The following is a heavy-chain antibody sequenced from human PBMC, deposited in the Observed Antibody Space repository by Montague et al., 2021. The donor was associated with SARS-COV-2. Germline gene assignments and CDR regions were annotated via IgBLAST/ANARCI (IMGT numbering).Heavy chain of an antibody. CDR2: IYYSGST. V-gene: IGHV4-31*03. D-gene: IGHD4-17*01. CDR1: GGSIGSGGYY. CDR3: ARDIGGSTVTTGGFDY. Sequence: TLSLTCTVSGGSIGSGGYYWSWIRQHPGKGLEWIGYIYYSGSTYYNPSLKSRVTISVDTSKNQFSLKLSSVTAADTAVYYCARDIGGSTVTTGGFDYWGQGTLVTVSS. J-gene: IGHJ4*02.